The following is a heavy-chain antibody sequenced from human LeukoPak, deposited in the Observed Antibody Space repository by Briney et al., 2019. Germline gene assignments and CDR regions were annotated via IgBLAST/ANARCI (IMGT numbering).Heavy chain of an antibody. Sequence: GGSLRDSCAASGFTFSSNYMSWVRQAPGKGLEWVSVIYSGGSTYYADSVKGRFTISRDNSKNTLYLQMNSLRAEDTAVYYCARRMAARNSALDYWGQGTLVTVSS. J-gene: IGHJ4*02. V-gene: IGHV3-53*01. CDR2: IYSGGST. CDR3: ARRMAARNSALDY. CDR1: GFTFSSNY. D-gene: IGHD6-6*01.